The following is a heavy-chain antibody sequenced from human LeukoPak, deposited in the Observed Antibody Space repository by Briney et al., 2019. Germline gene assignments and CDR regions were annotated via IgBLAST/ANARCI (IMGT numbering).Heavy chain of an antibody. V-gene: IGHV3-74*01. J-gene: IGHJ4*02. CDR2: INGDGSST. D-gene: IGHD4-23*01. Sequence: GGSLRLSCAASGFTFSSYWMHWVRQAPGKGLVWVSRINGDGSSTNYADSVKGRFTISRDNSKNTLYLQMNSLRAEDTAVYYCARRAGGYSHPYDYWGQGILVTVSS. CDR1: GFTFSSYW. CDR3: ARRAGGYSHPYDY.